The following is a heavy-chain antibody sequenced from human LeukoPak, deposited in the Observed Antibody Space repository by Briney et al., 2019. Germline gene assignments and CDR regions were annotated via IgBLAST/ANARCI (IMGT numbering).Heavy chain of an antibody. D-gene: IGHD4-17*01. CDR2: ISWNSGSI. Sequence: GGSLRLSCAASGFTFDDYAMHWVRQAPGKGLEWVSGISWNSGSIGYADSVKGRFTISRDNAKNSLYLQMNSLRAEDAAVYYCARDETTVTSIDYWGQGTLVTVSS. V-gene: IGHV3-9*01. CDR3: ARDETTVTSIDY. CDR1: GFTFDDYA. J-gene: IGHJ4*02.